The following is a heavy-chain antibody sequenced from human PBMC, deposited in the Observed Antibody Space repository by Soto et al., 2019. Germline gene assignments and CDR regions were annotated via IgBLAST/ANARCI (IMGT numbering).Heavy chain of an antibody. V-gene: IGHV3-11*06. CDR3: ARSLYSSSWYDY. Sequence: QVQLVESGGGLVKPGGSLRLSCAASGFTFSDYYMIWIRQAPGTGLEWVSYISSSSSYTNYADSVKGRFTISRDNAKNSLYLQMNSLRAEDTAVYYCARSLYSSSWYDYWGQGTLVTVSS. J-gene: IGHJ4*02. D-gene: IGHD6-13*01. CDR2: ISSSSSYT. CDR1: GFTFSDYY.